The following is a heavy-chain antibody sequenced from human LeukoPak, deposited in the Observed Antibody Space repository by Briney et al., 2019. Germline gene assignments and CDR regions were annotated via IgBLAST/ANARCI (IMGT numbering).Heavy chain of an antibody. D-gene: IGHD6-19*01. CDR2: IYHSVDT. J-gene: IGHJ4*02. V-gene: IGHV4-59*01. CDR1: GGSISSYY. Sequence: SETLPLTCTVSGGSISSYYWSWIRQPPGKGLEWIGYIYHSVDTKYNASLKSRVTISVDTSKSQFSLKLSSVTAADTAVYYCARGGPNSSGWRIDYWGQGTLVTVSS. CDR3: ARGGPNSSGWRIDY.